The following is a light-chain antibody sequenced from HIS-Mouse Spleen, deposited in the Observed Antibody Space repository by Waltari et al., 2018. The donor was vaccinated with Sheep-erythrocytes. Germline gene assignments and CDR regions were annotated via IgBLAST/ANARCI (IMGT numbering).Light chain of an antibody. CDR1: SGSIASNY. Sequence: NFMLTQPHSVSESPGKTVTISCTRSSGSIASNYVQWYQQRPGSAPTTVIYEDNKRPSGVPDRFSGSIDSSSNSASLTISGLKTEDEADYDCQSYDSSNHGVFGGGTKLTVL. V-gene: IGLV6-57*04. J-gene: IGLJ3*02. CDR3: QSYDSSNHGV. CDR2: EDN.